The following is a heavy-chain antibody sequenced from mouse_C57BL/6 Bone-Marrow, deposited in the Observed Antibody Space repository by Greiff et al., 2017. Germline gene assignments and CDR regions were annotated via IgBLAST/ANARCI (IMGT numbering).Heavy chain of an antibody. Sequence: VQLQQSGAELVRPGASVKLSCKASGYTFTDYYINWVKQRPGQGLEWIARIYPGSGNTYYNEKFKGKATLTAEKSSSTAYMQLSSLTSEDSAVYCCARRGTYGYGRAMDDWGQGTSVTVSS. CDR1: GYTFTDYY. CDR2: IYPGSGNT. J-gene: IGHJ4*01. D-gene: IGHD2-2*01. V-gene: IGHV1-76*01. CDR3: ARRGTYGYGRAMDD.